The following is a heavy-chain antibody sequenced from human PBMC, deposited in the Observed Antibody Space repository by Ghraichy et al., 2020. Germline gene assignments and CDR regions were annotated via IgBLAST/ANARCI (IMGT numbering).Heavy chain of an antibody. J-gene: IGHJ4*02. CDR1: GFSFSSYD. Sequence: LSLTCAASGFSFSSYDFNWVRRAPGKGLEWVSSISRSSSYIYYADSVKGRFTISRDNANNSLYLQMNSLRAEDTAGYYCARVDLRGWFLDFCGQGTLVTVSS. CDR3: ARVDLRGWFLDF. CDR2: ISRSSSYI. D-gene: IGHD3-10*01. V-gene: IGHV3-21*01.